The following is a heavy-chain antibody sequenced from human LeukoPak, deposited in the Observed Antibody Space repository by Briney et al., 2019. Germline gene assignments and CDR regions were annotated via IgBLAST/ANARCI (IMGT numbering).Heavy chain of an antibody. CDR1: GYTLTELS. D-gene: IGHD4-17*01. CDR2: FDPEDGET. CDR3: AGVSPYGETGY. J-gene: IGHJ4*02. V-gene: IGHV1-24*01. Sequence: GASVKVSCKVSGYTLTELSMHWVRQAPGKGLEWMGGFDPEDGETIYAQKFQGRVTMTRDTSISTAYMELSRLRSDDTAVYYCAGVSPYGETGYWGQGTLVTVSS.